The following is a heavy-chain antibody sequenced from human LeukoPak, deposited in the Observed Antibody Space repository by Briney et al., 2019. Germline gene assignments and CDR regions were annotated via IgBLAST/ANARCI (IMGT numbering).Heavy chain of an antibody. CDR1: GFALGTYG. J-gene: IGHJ3*02. CDR3: ARDRPKTYSSSRASDAFDI. V-gene: IGHV3-13*01. CDR2: IGTAGKT. Sequence: GGSLRLSCAASGFALGTYGMHWVRQATGKGLEWVSAIGTAGKTYYQDSVKGRFTTSRENAKNSLYLQMNSLRAGDTAVYYCARDRPKTYSSSRASDAFDIWGQGTMVTVSS. D-gene: IGHD6-13*01.